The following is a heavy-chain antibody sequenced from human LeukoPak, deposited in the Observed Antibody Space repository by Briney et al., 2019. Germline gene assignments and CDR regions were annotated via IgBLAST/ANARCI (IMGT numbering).Heavy chain of an antibody. CDR2: LYSGSST. CDR3: AKRNYFWSGPYYYYYMDV. J-gene: IGHJ6*03. V-gene: IGHV3-53*01. CDR1: DFTVSTNY. Sequence: GGSLRLSCAASDFTVSTNYMNWVRQAPGKGLEWVSILYSGSSTYYADSVEGRFIVSRDSSKNTLSLQMNHLRADDTAVYYCAKRNYFWSGPYYYYYMDVWGKGTAVTVSS. D-gene: IGHD3-3*01.